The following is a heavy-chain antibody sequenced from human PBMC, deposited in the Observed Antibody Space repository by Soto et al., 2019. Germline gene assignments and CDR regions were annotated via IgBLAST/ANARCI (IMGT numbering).Heavy chain of an antibody. CDR2: IYSGGTT. V-gene: IGHV3-66*01. CDR3: AARNIVAPY. Sequence: EVQLVESGGGLVQPGESLRLSCAASGFTVSSNYMSWVRQAPGKGLEGVSLIYSGGTTDYADSVKGRFPISRDNSKNTLYLQMNGLRAGDTAVYYCAARNIVAPYWGQGTLVTVSS. J-gene: IGHJ4*02. D-gene: IGHD5-12*01. CDR1: GFTVSSNY.